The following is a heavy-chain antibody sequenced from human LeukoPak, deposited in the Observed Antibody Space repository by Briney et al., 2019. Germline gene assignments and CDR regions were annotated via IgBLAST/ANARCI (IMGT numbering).Heavy chain of an antibody. Sequence: SETLSLTCTVSGGSISSYYWSWIRQPPGKGLEWIGYIYYSGSTNYNPSLKSRVTISVDTSKNQFSLKLSSVTAADTAVYYCARLAEYSYGYRIDYWGQGTLVTVSS. D-gene: IGHD5-18*01. CDR3: ARLAEYSYGYRIDY. V-gene: IGHV4-59*08. CDR1: GGSISSYY. CDR2: IYYSGST. J-gene: IGHJ4*02.